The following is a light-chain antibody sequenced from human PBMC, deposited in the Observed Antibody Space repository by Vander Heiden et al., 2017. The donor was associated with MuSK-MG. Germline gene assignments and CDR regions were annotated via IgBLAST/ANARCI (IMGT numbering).Light chain of an antibody. CDR3: QQRSNWPQIT. Sequence: EIVLTQSPATLSLSPGERATLSCRASQSVSSYLAWYQQKPGQAPRLLIYDASNRDTGIPARFSGSGYGKDFTLTISSREPEDYAVYYCQQRSNWPQITFGQGTQLEIK. CDR2: DAS. J-gene: IGKJ5*01. CDR1: QSVSSY. V-gene: IGKV3-11*01.